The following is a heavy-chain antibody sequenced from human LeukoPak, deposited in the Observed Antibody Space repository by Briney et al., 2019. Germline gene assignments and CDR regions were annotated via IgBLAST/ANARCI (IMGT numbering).Heavy chain of an antibody. D-gene: IGHD6-6*01. J-gene: IGHJ4*02. CDR3: AIVGAARLRVFDY. CDR2: ISYDGSNK. Sequence: GGSLRLSYAASGFTFSSYGMHWVRQAPGKGLEWVSVISYDGSNKYYADSVKGRFTISRDNAKNTLYLQMNSLRAEDTAVYYCAIVGAARLRVFDYWGQGTLVTVSS. CDR1: GFTFSSYG. V-gene: IGHV3-30*03.